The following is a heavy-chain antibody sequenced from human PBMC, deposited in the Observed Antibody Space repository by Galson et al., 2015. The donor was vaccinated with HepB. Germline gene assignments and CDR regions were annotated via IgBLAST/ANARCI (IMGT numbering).Heavy chain of an antibody. CDR1: GFKFSDYW. CDR3: ARHGSSGYYTEFDY. CDR2: IKGDGSVT. D-gene: IGHD3-22*01. J-gene: IGHJ4*02. Sequence: SLRLSCAASGFKFSDYWVTWVRQAPGRGLEWVANIKGDGSVTHYVDSVTGRFTISRDNAKDSLSLQMNSLRAEDTAVFYCARHGSSGYYTEFDYWGQGTLVIVSS. V-gene: IGHV3-7*01.